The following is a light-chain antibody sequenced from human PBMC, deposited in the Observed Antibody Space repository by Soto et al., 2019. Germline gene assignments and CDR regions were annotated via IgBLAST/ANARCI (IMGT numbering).Light chain of an antibody. CDR3: QQDNNWPT. J-gene: IGKJ1*01. CDR2: GAS. CDR1: QSVNSN. Sequence: EIVMTQSPATLSVSPGERATLSCRASQSVNSNLAWYQQKPGQAPRLLIYGASTRANGVPARFSGSGSGTEFTLTVSRLQSEDFAVYFCQQDNNWPTFGQGTKGEIK. V-gene: IGKV3-15*01.